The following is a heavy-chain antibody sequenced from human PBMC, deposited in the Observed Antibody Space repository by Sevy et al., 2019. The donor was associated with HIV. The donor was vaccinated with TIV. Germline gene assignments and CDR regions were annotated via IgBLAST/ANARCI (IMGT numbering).Heavy chain of an antibody. V-gene: IGHV3-30-3*01. CDR2: ISYDGSNK. D-gene: IGHD2-2*02. CDR1: GFTFSSYA. CDR3: ARGDIVLVPAAIPTWDY. J-gene: IGHJ4*02. Sequence: GGSLRLSCAASGFTFSSYAMHWVRQAPGKGLEWVAVISYDGSNKYYAVSVKGRFTISRDNSKNTLYMQMNSLRAEETAVYYCARGDIVLVPAAIPTWDYWGQGTLVTVSS.